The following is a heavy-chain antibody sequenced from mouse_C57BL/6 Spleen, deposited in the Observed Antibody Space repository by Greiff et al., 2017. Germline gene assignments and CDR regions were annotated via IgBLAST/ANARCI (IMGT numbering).Heavy chain of an antibody. V-gene: IGHV5-17*01. CDR3: ARDYYGSSPHAMDY. CDR2: ISSGSSTI. CDR1: GFTFSDYG. Sequence: EVQRVESGGGLVKPGGSLKLSCAASGFTFSDYGMHWVRQAPEKGLEWVAYISSGSSTIYYADTVKGRFTISRDNAKNTLFLQMTSLRSEDTAMYYCARDYYGSSPHAMDYWGQGTSVTVSS. J-gene: IGHJ4*01. D-gene: IGHD1-1*01.